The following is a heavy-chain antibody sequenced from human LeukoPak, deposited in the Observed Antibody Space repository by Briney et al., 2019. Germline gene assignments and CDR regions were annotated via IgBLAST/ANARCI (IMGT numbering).Heavy chain of an antibody. CDR1: GFTFSSYE. V-gene: IGHV3-64D*09. CDR2: ISSNGGNT. D-gene: IGHD1-26*01. Sequence: PGGSLRLSCAASGFTFSSYEMTWVRQAPGKGLQYVSGISSNGGNTYNADSVKGRFTISRDNSKNTVDLQMSSLRAEDTAVYYCVKRSGLYFDYWGQGTLVTVSS. J-gene: IGHJ4*02. CDR3: VKRSGLYFDY.